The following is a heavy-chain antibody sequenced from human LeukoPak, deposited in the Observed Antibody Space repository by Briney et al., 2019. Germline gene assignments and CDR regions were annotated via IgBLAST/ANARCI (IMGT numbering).Heavy chain of an antibody. J-gene: IGHJ4*02. CDR3: AQARSSSYLFDY. Sequence: SGGSLRLSCAASGFNFSSYGMSWVRQAPGKGLEWVSAVVGSGGRTYYGDSVKGRFTISRDNSKNTLYLQMDSLKVEDTAVYYCAQARSSSYLFDYWGQGTLVTVSS. V-gene: IGHV3-23*01. D-gene: IGHD6-6*01. CDR2: VVGSGGRT. CDR1: GFNFSSYG.